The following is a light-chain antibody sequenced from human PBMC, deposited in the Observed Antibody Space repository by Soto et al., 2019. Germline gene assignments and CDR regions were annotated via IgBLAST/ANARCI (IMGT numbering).Light chain of an antibody. Sequence: QSVLTQPASVSGSHGQSSTISCTGTSSDVGGYNYVSWYQQHPGEAPKLMIYDVSNRPSGVSNRFSGSKSGNTASLTISGLQAEDEADYYCSSYTSSSTYVFGPGTKVTVL. V-gene: IGLV2-14*01. CDR3: SSYTSSSTYV. CDR2: DVS. J-gene: IGLJ1*01. CDR1: SSDVGGYNY.